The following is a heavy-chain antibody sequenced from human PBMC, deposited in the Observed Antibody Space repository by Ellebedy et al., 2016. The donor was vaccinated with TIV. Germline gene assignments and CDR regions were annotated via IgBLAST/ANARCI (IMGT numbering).Heavy chain of an antibody. CDR1: GFTVSSIY. V-gene: IGHV3-30*18. CDR2: TSYDGTNP. J-gene: IGHJ4*02. CDR3: AKGGPDRSFDRYSFDS. Sequence: GESLKISCAASGFTVSSIYMTWVRQAPGQGLEWVAFTSYDGTNPSYADSVKGRFTISRDKSKNTLYLHMSSLEAEDTAVYFCAKGGPDRSFDRYSFDSWGQGTLVTVSS. D-gene: IGHD3-16*02.